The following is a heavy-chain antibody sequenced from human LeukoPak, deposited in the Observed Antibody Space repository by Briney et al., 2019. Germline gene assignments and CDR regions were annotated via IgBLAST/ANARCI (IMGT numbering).Heavy chain of an antibody. D-gene: IGHD3-22*01. CDR3: ARHLDDSSGYYYRTMYYFDY. Sequence: GESLKISCKGSGYSFTTYRIGWVRQMPGKGLEWMGVVSPGDSDTRYSPSFQGQVTISADKSISTAYLQWSSLKASDTAMYYCARHLDDSSGYYYRTMYYFDYWGQGTLVTVSS. J-gene: IGHJ4*02. V-gene: IGHV5-51*01. CDR2: VSPGDSDT. CDR1: GYSFTTYR.